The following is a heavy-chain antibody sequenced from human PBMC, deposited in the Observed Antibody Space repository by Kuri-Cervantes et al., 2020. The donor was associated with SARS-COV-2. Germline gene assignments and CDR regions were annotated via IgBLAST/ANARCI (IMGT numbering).Heavy chain of an antibody. CDR3: AGGSSGRDY. CDR2: TFYRSKWHN. Sequence: SETLSLTCAISGDSVSSNSAAWSWIRQSPLRGLEWLGRTFYRSKWHNDYAVSVKGRITISPDTSKNEFSLRLNSVTPEGTAVYYCAGGSSGRDYWGQGTLVTVSS. D-gene: IGHD6-19*01. J-gene: IGHJ4*02. CDR1: GDSVSSNSAA. V-gene: IGHV6-1*01.